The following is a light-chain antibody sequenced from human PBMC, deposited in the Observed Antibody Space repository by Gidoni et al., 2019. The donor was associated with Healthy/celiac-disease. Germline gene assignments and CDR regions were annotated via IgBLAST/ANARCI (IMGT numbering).Light chain of an antibody. Sequence: SYELTQPPSVSVSTGQTASITCSGDNLGDKYACWYQQKPGQSPVLVIYQASKRPSGIPERFSGSNSGNTATLTISGTQAMDEADYYCQAWDSSTVVFGGGTKLTVL. J-gene: IGLJ2*01. CDR1: NLGDKY. V-gene: IGLV3-1*01. CDR2: QAS. CDR3: QAWDSSTVV.